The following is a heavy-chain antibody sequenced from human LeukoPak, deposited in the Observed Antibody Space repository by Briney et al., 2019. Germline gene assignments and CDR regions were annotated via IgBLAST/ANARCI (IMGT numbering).Heavy chain of an antibody. CDR2: IYSSGST. Sequence: PSETLSLTCTVSGGSINTQYWSWIRQPPGRGPEWIGHIYSSGSTSYNPSLKSRVTMSVDTSTNQISLSLTSVTAADTAVYYCARTIRAYRGYDHWYFDVWGRGTLVTVSS. J-gene: IGHJ2*01. D-gene: IGHD5-12*01. CDR3: ARTIRAYRGYDHWYFDV. V-gene: IGHV4-59*11. CDR1: GGSINTQY.